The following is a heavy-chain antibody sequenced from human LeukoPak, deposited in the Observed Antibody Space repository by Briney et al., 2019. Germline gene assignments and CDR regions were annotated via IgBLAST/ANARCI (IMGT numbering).Heavy chain of an antibody. Sequence: SETLSLTCTVSGGSISSSSSYWGWIRQPPGKGLEWIGTIYYSGSTYYNASLKSRVTTSADTSKNQFSLKLSSVTAADTAMYYCARTTVATQFDYWGQGTLVTVSS. V-gene: IGHV4-39*01. J-gene: IGHJ4*02. CDR1: GGSISSSSSY. CDR2: IYYSGST. CDR3: ARTTVATQFDY. D-gene: IGHD4-23*01.